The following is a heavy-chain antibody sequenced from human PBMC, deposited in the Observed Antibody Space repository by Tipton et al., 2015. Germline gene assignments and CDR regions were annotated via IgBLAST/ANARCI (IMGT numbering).Heavy chain of an antibody. CDR3: ARANPLLWFGESKTGVDY. CDR1: GFDFSTYM. D-gene: IGHD3-10*01. J-gene: IGHJ4*02. V-gene: IGHV3-21*06. CDR2: ISSTGYDI. Sequence: SLRLFCAASGFDFSTYMMHWVRQAPGKGLEWVSCISSTGYDIYQTDSLKGRFSISRDNAKNSLYLQLDSLRAEDTAVYYCARANPLLWFGESKTGVDYWGQGTLVTVSS.